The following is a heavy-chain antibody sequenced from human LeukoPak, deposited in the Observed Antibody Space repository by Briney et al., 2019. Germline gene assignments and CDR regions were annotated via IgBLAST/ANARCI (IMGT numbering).Heavy chain of an antibody. CDR2: IYHSGST. J-gene: IGHJ5*02. CDR3: ARENAGQQLLVLVSTDFWFDP. D-gene: IGHD6-13*01. V-gene: IGHV4-30-2*01. CDR1: GGSISSGGYS. Sequence: SQTLSLTCAVSGGSISSGGYSWSWIRQPPGKGLEWIGYIYHSGSTYYNPSLKSRVTISVDRSKNQFSLKLSSVTAADTAVYYCARENAGQQLLVLVSTDFWFDPWGQGTLVTVSS.